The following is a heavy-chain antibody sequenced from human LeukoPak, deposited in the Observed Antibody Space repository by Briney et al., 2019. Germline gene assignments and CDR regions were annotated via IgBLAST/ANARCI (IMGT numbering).Heavy chain of an antibody. CDR2: IYYSGST. V-gene: IGHV4-39*07. CDR1: GGSISSSSYY. D-gene: IGHD5-18*01. Sequence: KSSETLSLTCTVSGGSISSSSYYWGWIRQPPGKGLEWIGSIYYSGSTYYNPSLKSRVTISVDTSKNQFSLKLSSVTAADTAVYYCARGGYSYGYRYWGQGTLVTVSS. CDR3: ARGGYSYGYRY. J-gene: IGHJ4*02.